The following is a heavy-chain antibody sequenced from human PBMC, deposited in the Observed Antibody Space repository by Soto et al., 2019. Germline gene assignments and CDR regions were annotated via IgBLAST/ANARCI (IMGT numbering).Heavy chain of an antibody. V-gene: IGHV1-58*01. Sequence: SVKVSCKASGFTFTSSAVQWVRQARGQSLEWIGWIVVGSGNTNYAQKFQERVTITRDMSTSTAYMELSSLRSEDTSVYYCAADELGVEMATILGYWGQGTLVTVSS. CDR2: IVVGSGNT. CDR3: AADELGVEMATILGY. D-gene: IGHD5-12*01. J-gene: IGHJ4*02. CDR1: GFTFTSSA.